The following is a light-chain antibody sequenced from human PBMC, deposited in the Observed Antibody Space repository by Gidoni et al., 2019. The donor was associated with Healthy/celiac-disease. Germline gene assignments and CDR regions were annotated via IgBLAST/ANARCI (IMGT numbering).Light chain of an antibody. V-gene: IGLV1-36*01. CDR1: SSNIGNTA. CDR3: AAWDDGLNAVV. Sequence: QSVLTQPPSVSEAPRQRVTISCSGSSSNIGNTAVNWYQQLPGKAPKLLIYYDDLLPSGVSDRFSGSKSGTSASLAISGLQSEDEADYYCAAWDDGLNAVVFGGGTKLTVL. CDR2: YDD. J-gene: IGLJ2*01.